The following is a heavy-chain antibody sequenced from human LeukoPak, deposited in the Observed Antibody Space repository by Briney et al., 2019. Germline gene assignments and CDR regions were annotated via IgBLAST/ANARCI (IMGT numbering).Heavy chain of an antibody. CDR2: INHSGST. J-gene: IGHJ4*02. D-gene: IGHD3-10*01. CDR3: ARSSYYGSGSYYFDY. Sequence: SETLSLTCTVSGGSISTYYWSWIRQPPGKGLEWIGEINHSGSTNYNPSLKSRVTISVDTSKNQFSLKLSSVTAADTAVYYCARSSYYGSGSYYFDYWGQGTLVTVSS. CDR1: GGSISTYY. V-gene: IGHV4-34*01.